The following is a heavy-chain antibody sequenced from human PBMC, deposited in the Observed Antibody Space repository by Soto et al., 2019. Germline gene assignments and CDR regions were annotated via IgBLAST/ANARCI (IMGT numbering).Heavy chain of an antibody. Sequence: PGGSLRLSCAASGFTFSSYAMHWVRQAPGEGLEWVAVISYDGSNKYYADSVKGRFTISRDNSKNTLYLQMNSLRAEDTAVYYCARGLSGPFDYWGQGTLVTVSS. J-gene: IGHJ4*02. V-gene: IGHV3-30-3*01. CDR3: ARGLSGPFDY. CDR2: ISYDGSNK. D-gene: IGHD3-3*01. CDR1: GFTFSSYA.